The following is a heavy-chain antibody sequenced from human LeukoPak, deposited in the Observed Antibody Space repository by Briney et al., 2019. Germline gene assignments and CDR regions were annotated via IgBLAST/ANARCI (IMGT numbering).Heavy chain of an antibody. CDR3: ARRIDYYDSSGYYYD. CDR1: GYNFTNYW. Sequence: GESLKISCQGSGYNFTNYWIGWVRQMPGKGLEWMVIIYPGDSDTRYSPSFQGQATISADKSISTAYLQWSSLKASDTAIYYCARRIDYYDSSGYYYDWGQGTLVTVSS. V-gene: IGHV5-51*01. D-gene: IGHD3-22*01. J-gene: IGHJ4*02. CDR2: IYPGDSDT.